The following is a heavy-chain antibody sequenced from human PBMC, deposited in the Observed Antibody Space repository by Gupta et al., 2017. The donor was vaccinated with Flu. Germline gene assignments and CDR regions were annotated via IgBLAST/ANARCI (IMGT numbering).Heavy chain of an antibody. CDR1: GYTFTTYD. CDR3: GRDTPYMAVNGSDY. V-gene: IGHV1-18*04. CDR2: TGTKSGNT. D-gene: IGHD6-19*01. Sequence: LLVQSRVEFNSPGPSVKVSCKASGYTFTTYDITWVRQAPGQGPQWRGWTGTKSGNTKKAQHLRGRVNLNKEIYAGIDYMYLRSTRFDDRATYYCGRDTPYMAVNGSDYWGQGTMVTVSS. J-gene: IGHJ4*02.